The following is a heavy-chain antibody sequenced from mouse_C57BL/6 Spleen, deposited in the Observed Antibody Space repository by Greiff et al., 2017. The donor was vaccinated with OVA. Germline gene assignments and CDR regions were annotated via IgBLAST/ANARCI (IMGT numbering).Heavy chain of an antibody. CDR2: FYPGSGST. Sequence: QVQLQQPGAELVKPGASVKLSCKASGYTFTSYWITWVKQRPGQGLEWIGDFYPGSGSTNYNEKFKSKATLTVDTSSSTAYMQLSSLTSEDAAVEYCARRETYYAMDYWGQGTSVTVSS. J-gene: IGHJ4*01. CDR3: ARRETYYAMDY. V-gene: IGHV1-55*01. CDR1: GYTFTSYW.